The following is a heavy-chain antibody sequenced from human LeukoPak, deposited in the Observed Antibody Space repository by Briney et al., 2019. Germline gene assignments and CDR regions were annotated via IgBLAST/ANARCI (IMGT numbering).Heavy chain of an antibody. CDR2: IWYDGSNK. Sequence: GRSLRLSCAASGFTFSSYGMHWVRQAPGKGLEWVAVIWYDGSNKYYADSVKGRFTISRDNSKNTLYLQMNSLRAEDTAVYYCARRSGNRGIAAAGPPGNYYYGMDVWDQGTTVTVSS. V-gene: IGHV3-33*01. CDR3: ARRSGNRGIAAAGPPGNYYYGMDV. J-gene: IGHJ6*02. CDR1: GFTFSSYG. D-gene: IGHD6-13*01.